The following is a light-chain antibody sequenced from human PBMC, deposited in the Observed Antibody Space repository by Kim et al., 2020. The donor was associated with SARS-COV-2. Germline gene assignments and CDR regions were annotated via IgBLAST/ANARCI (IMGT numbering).Light chain of an antibody. Sequence: DIQMTQSPSSLSASVGDRVTITCRASQSISSYLNWYQQKPGKAPKLLIYAASSLQSGVPSRFSGSGSGTDITLTISSLQPEDFATYYCQQSYSTPPYTFVQGTNLEI. V-gene: IGKV1-39*01. CDR3: QQSYSTPPYT. CDR1: QSISSY. J-gene: IGKJ2*01. CDR2: AAS.